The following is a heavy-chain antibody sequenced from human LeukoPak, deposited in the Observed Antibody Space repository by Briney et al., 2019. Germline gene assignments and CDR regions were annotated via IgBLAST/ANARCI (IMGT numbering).Heavy chain of an antibody. D-gene: IGHD6-19*01. Sequence: QPGGSLRLSCAASEFTFSRYAMSWVRQARGKGVEWVSAISDSGDSTNYAESVKGRFTISRDNSKNTLYLQMNSLRAEDTAVYYCAKSWGSYRSGDFDYWGQGTLVTVSS. CDR3: AKSWGSYRSGDFDY. CDR1: EFTFSRYA. V-gene: IGHV3-23*01. CDR2: ISDSGDST. J-gene: IGHJ4*02.